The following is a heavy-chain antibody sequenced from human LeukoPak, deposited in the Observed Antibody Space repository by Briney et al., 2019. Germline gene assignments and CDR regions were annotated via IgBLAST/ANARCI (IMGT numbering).Heavy chain of an antibody. CDR2: IYYSGST. CDR1: GGSISNYY. V-gene: IGHV4-59*01. Sequence: KASETLSLTCTVSGGSISNYYWSWLRQSPGKGLEWIGYIYYSGSTNYSPSLKTRVTISVDTSKNQFSLKLRSVTAADTAVYYCARVTGYDWESFYDYWGQGILVTVSS. J-gene: IGHJ4*02. D-gene: IGHD5-12*01. CDR3: ARVTGYDWESFYDY.